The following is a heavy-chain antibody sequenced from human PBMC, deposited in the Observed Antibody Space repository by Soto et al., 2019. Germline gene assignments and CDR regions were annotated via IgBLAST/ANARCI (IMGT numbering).Heavy chain of an antibody. V-gene: IGHV1-18*04. CDR1: GYTFTSYG. CDR2: ISAYNGNT. CDR3: ASGHVVVVAATSFDY. D-gene: IGHD2-15*01. J-gene: IGHJ4*02. Sequence: SVKVSCEASGYTFTSYGISWVRQAPVQGLEWMGWISAYNGNTNYAQKLQGRVTMTTDTSTSTAYMELRGLRSDDTAVYYCASGHVVVVAATSFDYWGQGTLVTVSS.